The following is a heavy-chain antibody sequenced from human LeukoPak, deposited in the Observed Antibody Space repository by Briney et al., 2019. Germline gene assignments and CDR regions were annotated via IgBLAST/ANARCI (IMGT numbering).Heavy chain of an antibody. D-gene: IGHD3-16*02. V-gene: IGHV4-59*01. Sequence: SETLSLTCTVSGGSISSYYWSWIRQPPGKGLEWIGYIYYSGSTNYNPSLKSRVTISVDTSKNQFSLKLSSVTAADTAVYYCARPYRYYLGAFDIWAKGQWSPSLQ. CDR3: ARPYRYYLGAFDI. CDR2: IYYSGST. CDR1: GGSISSYY. J-gene: IGHJ3*02.